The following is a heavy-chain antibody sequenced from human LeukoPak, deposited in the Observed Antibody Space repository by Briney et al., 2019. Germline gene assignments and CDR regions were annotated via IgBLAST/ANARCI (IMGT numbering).Heavy chain of an antibody. V-gene: IGHV4-34*01. CDR1: GGSFSGYY. CDR2: INHSGST. J-gene: IGHJ4*02. D-gene: IGHD6-13*01. Sequence: PETLSLTCAVYGGSFSGYYWSWIRQPPGKGLEWIGEINHSGSTNYNPSLKSRVTMSVDTSKNQFSLKLSSVTAADTAVYYCARDWYSSSWRFDYWGQGTLVTVSS. CDR3: ARDWYSSSWRFDY.